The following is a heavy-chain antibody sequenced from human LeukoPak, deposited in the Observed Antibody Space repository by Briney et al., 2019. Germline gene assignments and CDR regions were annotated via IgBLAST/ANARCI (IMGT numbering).Heavy chain of an antibody. Sequence: KPSQTLSLTCAISGDSVSSDSAAWNWFRQSPSRGLEWLTRTYYRSKWYNDYAVSVKRRITINPDTSKNQFSLQLNSVTPEDTAVYYCAREGYNSPADCWGQGTLVTVSS. CDR1: GDSVSSDSAA. D-gene: IGHD1-14*01. J-gene: IGHJ4*02. CDR3: AREGYNSPADC. V-gene: IGHV6-1*01. CDR2: TYYRSKWYN.